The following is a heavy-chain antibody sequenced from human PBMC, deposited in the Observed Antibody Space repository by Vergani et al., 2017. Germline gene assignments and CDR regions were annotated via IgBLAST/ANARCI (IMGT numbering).Heavy chain of an antibody. Sequence: QVQLQESGPGLVKSSETLSPTCSVSFDSIRNLYCNWIRQLPGQGLEWIGSIHYSENTNYNPSLKTRITISVDKSKNQFSLTLTSVTAAETAVYYCARDRSLRIALGGEEYYFDYWGQGTMVTVSS. D-gene: IGHD6-13*01. CDR3: ARDRSLRIALGGEEYYFDY. CDR1: FDSIRNLY. V-gene: IGHV4-59*11. J-gene: IGHJ4*02. CDR2: IHYSENT.